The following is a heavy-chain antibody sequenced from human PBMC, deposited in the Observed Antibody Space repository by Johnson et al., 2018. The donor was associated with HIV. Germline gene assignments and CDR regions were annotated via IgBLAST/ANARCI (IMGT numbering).Heavy chain of an antibody. Sequence: VQLVESGGVVVQPGGSLILSCAASGFSFNNYWMHWVRHAPGTGLVWVSRISSDGSSTYYADSVKGRFTISRDNSKSTLDLQMNSLRTEDTTVYYCAKDASATIFGVISGDAFDIWGQGTTVTVSS. J-gene: IGHJ3*02. D-gene: IGHD3-3*01. CDR2: ISSDGSST. CDR1: GFSFNNYW. V-gene: IGHV3-74*01. CDR3: AKDASATIFGVISGDAFDI.